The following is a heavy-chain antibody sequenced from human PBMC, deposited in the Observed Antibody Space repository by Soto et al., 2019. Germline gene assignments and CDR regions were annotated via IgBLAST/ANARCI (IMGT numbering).Heavy chain of an antibody. D-gene: IGHD5-12*01. J-gene: IGHJ4*02. Sequence: SETLSLTCTVSGGSIITGGYYWSWIRQHPGKGLEWIGYIYYSGSTYYNPSLKSRVTISVDRSKNQSSLKLSSVTAADTAVYYCAAGGGLPRYYWGQGTLVTVSS. CDR3: AAGGGLPRYY. V-gene: IGHV4-31*03. CDR2: IYYSGST. CDR1: GGSIITGGYY.